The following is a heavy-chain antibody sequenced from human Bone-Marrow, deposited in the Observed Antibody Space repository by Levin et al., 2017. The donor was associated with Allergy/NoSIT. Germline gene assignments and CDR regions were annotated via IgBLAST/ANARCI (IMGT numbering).Heavy chain of an antibody. J-gene: IGHJ4*02. CDR1: GYSFANYW. V-gene: IGHV5-51*01. D-gene: IGHD4-17*01. CDR3: ARLFRADYGDRFGY. CDR2: IYPGDSDT. Sequence: PGGSLRLSCEASGYSFANYWIGWVRQMPGKGLEWMGIIYPGDSDTRYSPSFQGQVTISADKSLSTAYLRWSSLKASDTAMYYCARLFRADYGDRFGYWGQGTLVAVSS.